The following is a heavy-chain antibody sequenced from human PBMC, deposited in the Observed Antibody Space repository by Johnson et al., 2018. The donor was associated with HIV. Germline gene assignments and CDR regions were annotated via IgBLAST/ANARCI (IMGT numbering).Heavy chain of an antibody. CDR2: INWNGGST. V-gene: IGHV3-66*03. CDR1: RFTVSSNY. D-gene: IGHD6-13*01. CDR3: ASWGVGSSWNHDAFDI. Sequence: VQLVESGGGLIQPGGSLRLSCAASRFTVSSNYMSWVRQAPGKGLEWVSGINWNGGSTGYADSVKGRFTISRDNSKNTLYLQMNSLRAEDTAVYYCASWGVGSSWNHDAFDIWGQGTMVTVSS. J-gene: IGHJ3*02.